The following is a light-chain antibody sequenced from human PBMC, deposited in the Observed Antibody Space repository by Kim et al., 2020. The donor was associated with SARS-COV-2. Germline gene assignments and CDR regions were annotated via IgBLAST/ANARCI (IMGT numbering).Light chain of an antibody. CDR2: EDN. CDR3: QSYDSSSWV. Sequence: NFMLTQPHSVSESPGKTVTISCTRSSGSIASNYVQWYQQRPGSAPTTVIHEDNQRPSGVPDRFSVSIDSSSNSASLTISGLKTEDEADFYCQSYDSSSWVFGGGTQLTVL. V-gene: IGLV6-57*03. CDR1: SGSIASNY. J-gene: IGLJ3*02.